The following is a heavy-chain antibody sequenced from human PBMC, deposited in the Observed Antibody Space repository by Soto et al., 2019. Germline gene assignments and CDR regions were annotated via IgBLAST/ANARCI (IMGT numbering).Heavy chain of an antibody. D-gene: IGHD7-27*01. V-gene: IGHV3-73*01. J-gene: IGHJ4*02. CDR3: AAQTGGPQYYFDY. CDR2: IRDRPNSYAT. CDR1: GLTFSGSA. Sequence: GGSLRLSCASSGLTFSGSAIHLVRQASGQGLEWVGHIRDRPNSYATAYAASVKGRFTISRDDSKSTAYLQLNSLKPEDTAVYYCAAQTGGPQYYFDYWGQGTLVTVSS.